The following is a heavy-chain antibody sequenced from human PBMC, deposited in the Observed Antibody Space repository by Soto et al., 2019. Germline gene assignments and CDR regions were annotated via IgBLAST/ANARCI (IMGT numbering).Heavy chain of an antibody. J-gene: IGHJ5*02. D-gene: IGHD6-19*01. CDR2: ISGSGGST. V-gene: IGHV3-23*01. Sequence: EVQLLESGGGLVQPGGSLRLSCAASGFTFSSYAMSWVRQAPGKGLEWVSAISGSGGSTYYSDSVKGRFTISRDNSKNTLYLQMNSLRAEDTAVYYCAKSLAVAGRRKGFDPWGQGTLVTVSS. CDR1: GFTFSSYA. CDR3: AKSLAVAGRRKGFDP.